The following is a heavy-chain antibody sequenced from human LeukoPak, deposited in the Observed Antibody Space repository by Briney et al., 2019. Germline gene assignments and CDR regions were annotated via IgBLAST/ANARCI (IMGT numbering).Heavy chain of an antibody. CDR1: GYTFTNYG. J-gene: IGHJ6*03. D-gene: IGHD3-10*01. CDR2: ISPSGGST. CDR3: ARTMVRGVLTSYYYYYMDV. V-gene: IGHV1-69*13. Sequence: ASVKVSCKASGYTFTNYGISWVRQAPGQGPEWMGVISPSGGSTTYAQKFQGRVTITADESTSTAYMELSSLRSEDTAVYYCARTMVRGVLTSYYYYYMDVWGKGTTVTISS.